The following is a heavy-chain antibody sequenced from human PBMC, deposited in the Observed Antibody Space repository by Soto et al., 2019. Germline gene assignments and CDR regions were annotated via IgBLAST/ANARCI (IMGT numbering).Heavy chain of an antibody. V-gene: IGHV3-30-3*01. CDR1: GFTFSSYA. J-gene: IGHJ4*02. CDR2: ISYDGSNK. D-gene: IGHD5-18*01. Sequence: QVQLVESGGGVVQPGRSLRLSCAASGFTFSSYAMHWVRQAPGKGLEWVAVISYDGSNKYYADSVKGRFTISRDNSKNTLYLQMNSLRAEDTAVYYCDGYDSYGYEGRDYWGQGTLVTVSS. CDR3: DGYDSYGYEGRDY.